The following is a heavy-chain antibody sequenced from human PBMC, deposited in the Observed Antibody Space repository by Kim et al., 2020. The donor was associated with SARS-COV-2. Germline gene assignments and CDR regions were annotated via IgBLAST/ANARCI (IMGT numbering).Heavy chain of an antibody. CDR2: IYTVGST. CDR3: ASHRRAVGNSFFDY. CDR1: GFTVSSNY. V-gene: IGHV3-66*04. Sequence: GGSLRLSCAASGFTVSSNYMSLVRQAPGKGLEWVSVIYTVGSTYYADSVKGRFTISRDNSKNTLYLQMNSLRVDDTAVYYCASHRRAVGNSFFDYWGQGTLVTVSS. D-gene: IGHD6-13*01. J-gene: IGHJ4*02.